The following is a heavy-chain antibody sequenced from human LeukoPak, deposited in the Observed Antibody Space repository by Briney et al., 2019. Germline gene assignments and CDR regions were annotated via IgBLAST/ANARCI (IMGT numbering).Heavy chain of an antibody. Sequence: ASVKVSCKASGYTFTGYYMHWVRQAPGQGLEWMGWINPNSGGTNYAQKFQGRVTMTRDTSISTAYMELSRLRSDDTAVYYCARGSVAARPSDFDYWGQGTLVTVSS. CDR2: INPNSGGT. J-gene: IGHJ4*02. CDR3: ARGSVAARPSDFDY. D-gene: IGHD6-6*01. V-gene: IGHV1-2*02. CDR1: GYTFTGYY.